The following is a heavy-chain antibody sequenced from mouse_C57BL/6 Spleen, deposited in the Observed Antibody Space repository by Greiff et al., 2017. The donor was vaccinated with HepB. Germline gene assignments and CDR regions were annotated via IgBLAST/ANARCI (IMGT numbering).Heavy chain of an antibody. CDR1: GYTFTDYY. Sequence: QVQLKESGAELVRPGASVKLSCKASGYTFTDYYINWVKQRPGQGLEWIARIYPGSGNTYYNEKFKGKATLTAEKSSSTAYMQLSSLTSEDSAVYFCEETGDDGDYPFDYWGQGTTLTVSS. D-gene: IGHD2-3*01. V-gene: IGHV1-76*01. CDR2: IYPGSGNT. J-gene: IGHJ2*01. CDR3: EETGDDGDYPFDY.